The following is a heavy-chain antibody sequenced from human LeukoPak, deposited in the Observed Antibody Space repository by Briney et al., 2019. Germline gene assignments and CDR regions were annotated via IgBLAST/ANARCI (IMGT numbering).Heavy chain of an antibody. CDR2: ISSNGGNT. Sequence: GGSLRLSCAASRFTFSNYAMHWVRQAPGKRLEHVSAISSNGGNTHYANSVKGRFTISRDNSKNTLYLQMGSLRAEDMAVYYCATPIGGMVAWGQGTLVTVSS. CDR1: RFTFSNYA. J-gene: IGHJ4*02. V-gene: IGHV3-64*01. D-gene: IGHD2-15*01. CDR3: ATPIGGMVA.